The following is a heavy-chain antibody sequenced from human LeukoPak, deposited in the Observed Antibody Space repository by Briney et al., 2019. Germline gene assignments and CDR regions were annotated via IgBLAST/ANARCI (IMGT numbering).Heavy chain of an antibody. V-gene: IGHV1-69*05. CDR3: ARGIWFGEFYYFDY. D-gene: IGHD3-10*01. CDR2: IIPIFGTA. J-gene: IGHJ4*02. Sequence: SVKVSCKASGGTFSSYAISWVRQAPGQGLEWMGRIIPIFGTANYAQKFQGRVTITTDESTSTADMELSSLRSEDTAVYYCARGIWFGEFYYFDYWGQGTLVTVSS. CDR1: GGTFSSYA.